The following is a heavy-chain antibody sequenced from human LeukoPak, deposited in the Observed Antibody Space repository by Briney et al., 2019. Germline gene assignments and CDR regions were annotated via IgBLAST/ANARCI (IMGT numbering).Heavy chain of an antibody. D-gene: IGHD6-19*01. CDR1: GFTFSSNS. V-gene: IGHV3-21*01. J-gene: IGHJ4*02. CDR3: ARDPYSSGWTKAYYFDY. Sequence: GGSLRLSCAASGFTFSSNSMNWVRQAPGKGLEWVSSISSSSSYIYYADSVKGRFTISRDNAKNSLYLQMNSLRAEDTAVYYCARDPYSSGWTKAYYFDYWGQGTLVTVSS. CDR2: ISSSSSYI.